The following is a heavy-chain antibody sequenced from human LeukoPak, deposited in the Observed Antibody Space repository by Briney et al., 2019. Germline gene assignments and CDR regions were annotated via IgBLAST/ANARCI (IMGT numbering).Heavy chain of an antibody. V-gene: IGHV3-23*01. Sequence: GGSLRLSCAASGFTFSSYAMSWVRQAPGKGLEWVSAISGSGGSTYYADSVKGRFAISRDNAKNLLYLQMNSLRAEDTALYYCAREVSEGFDFWGQGTLVTVSS. CDR3: AREVSEGFDF. D-gene: IGHD3-22*01. J-gene: IGHJ4*02. CDR2: ISGSGGST. CDR1: GFTFSSYA.